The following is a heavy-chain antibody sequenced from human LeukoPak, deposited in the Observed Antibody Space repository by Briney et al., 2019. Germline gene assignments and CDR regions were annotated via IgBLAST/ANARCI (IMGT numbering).Heavy chain of an antibody. CDR1: GGSFSGYY. D-gene: IGHD2-2*01. V-gene: IGHV4-4*07. CDR2: IYTSGST. J-gene: IGHJ6*03. Sequence: SETLSLTCAVYGGSFSGYYWSWIRQPAGKGLEWIGRIYTSGSTNYNPSLKSRVTMSVDTSKNQFSLKLSSVTAADTAVYYCAREFPDCSSTSCSQYYYYYMDVWGKGTTVTVSS. CDR3: AREFPDCSSTSCSQYYYYYMDV.